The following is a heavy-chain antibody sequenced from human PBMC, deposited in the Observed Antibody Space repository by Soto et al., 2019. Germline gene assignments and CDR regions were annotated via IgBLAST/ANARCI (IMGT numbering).Heavy chain of an antibody. CDR3: AKLGSLSWSPHYYFDN. Sequence: PVGSLRLSCAASGFTFNNYAMGWVRQAPGKGLEWVSAITGSGGDTYYLDSVKGRFTISRDNSKNTLYLQVNSLRAEDTAIYYCAKLGSLSWSPHYYFDNWGQGTLVTVSS. CDR2: ITGSGGDT. D-gene: IGHD3-10*01. CDR1: GFTFNNYA. J-gene: IGHJ4*02. V-gene: IGHV3-23*01.